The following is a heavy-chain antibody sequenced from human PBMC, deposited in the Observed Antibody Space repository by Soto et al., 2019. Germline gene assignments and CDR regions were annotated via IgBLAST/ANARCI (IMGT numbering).Heavy chain of an antibody. J-gene: IGHJ4*02. V-gene: IGHV3-30-3*01. CDR2: ISYDGSNK. Sequence: QVHLVESWGGVVQTGRSLRLSCAASGFTFSSYAMHWVRQAPGKGLEWVAVISYDGSNKYYADSVKGRFTISRDNSNNTLYLQMNSLRAEDTAVYYCARGAGYSSGWYTVNWGQGTLVTVSS. CDR3: ARGAGYSSGWYTVN. D-gene: IGHD6-19*01. CDR1: GFTFSSYA.